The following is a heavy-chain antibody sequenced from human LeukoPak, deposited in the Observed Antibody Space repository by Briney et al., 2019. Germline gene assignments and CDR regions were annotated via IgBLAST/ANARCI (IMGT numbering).Heavy chain of an antibody. D-gene: IGHD2-15*01. CDR3: ARQYCSGGSCYWYFDL. V-gene: IGHV4-59*11. Sequence: SETLSLTCTVSGGSISSHYWSWIRQPPGKGLEWIGYIYYSGSTNYNPSLKSRVTISVDTSKNQFSLKLSSVTAADTAVYYCARQYCSGGSCYWYFDLWGRGTLVTVSS. CDR1: GGSISSHY. CDR2: IYYSGST. J-gene: IGHJ2*01.